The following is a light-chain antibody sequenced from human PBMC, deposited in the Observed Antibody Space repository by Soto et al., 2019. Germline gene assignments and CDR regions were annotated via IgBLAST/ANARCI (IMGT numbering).Light chain of an antibody. CDR3: QQYNNWPPPLT. V-gene: IGKV3D-15*01. Sequence: EIVMTQSPATLSVSPGERATLSCRASQSVCSNLAWYQQKPGQAPRLLIYGASTRATGIPARFSGSGSGTELNLTISSLQAEEFAVYYCQQYNNWPPPLTFGGGTKVEI. J-gene: IGKJ4*01. CDR2: GAS. CDR1: QSVCSN.